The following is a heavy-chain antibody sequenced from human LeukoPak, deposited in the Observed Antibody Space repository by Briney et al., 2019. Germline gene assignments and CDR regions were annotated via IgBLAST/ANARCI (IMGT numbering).Heavy chain of an antibody. D-gene: IGHD6-19*01. CDR1: GYTFTGYY. Sequence: ASVKVSCKASGYTFTGYYMHWVRQAPGQGLEWMGIINPSGGSTSYAQKFQGRVTMTRDTSTSTVYMELSSLRSEDTAVYYCARGSSGWPSPLYGMDVWGQGTTVTVSS. CDR3: ARGSSGWPSPLYGMDV. V-gene: IGHV1-46*01. J-gene: IGHJ6*02. CDR2: INPSGGST.